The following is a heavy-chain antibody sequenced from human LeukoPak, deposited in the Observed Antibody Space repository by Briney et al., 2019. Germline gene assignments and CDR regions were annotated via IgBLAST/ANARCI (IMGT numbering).Heavy chain of an antibody. CDR3: AKEYYDSSGYTYYFDY. D-gene: IGHD3-22*01. V-gene: IGHV3-43D*03. Sequence: VKGRFTISRDNSENSLYLQMNSLRVVDTALYYCAKEYYDSSGYTYYFDYWGQGTLVTVSS. J-gene: IGHJ4*02.